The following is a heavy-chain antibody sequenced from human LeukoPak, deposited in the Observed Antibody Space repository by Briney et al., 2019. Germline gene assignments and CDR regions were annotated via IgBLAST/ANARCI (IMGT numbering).Heavy chain of an antibody. V-gene: IGHV3-30*02. D-gene: IGHD5-24*01. CDR3: ARLATHGDY. CDR1: GFIFSTYG. J-gene: IGHJ4*02. Sequence: PGGSLRLSCAASGFIFSTYGMHWVRQAPGKGLEWVAFIRYDGSNKYYADSVKGRFTISRDNSKNTLYPQMNSLRAEDTAVYYCARLATHGDYWGQGTLVTVSS. CDR2: IRYDGSNK.